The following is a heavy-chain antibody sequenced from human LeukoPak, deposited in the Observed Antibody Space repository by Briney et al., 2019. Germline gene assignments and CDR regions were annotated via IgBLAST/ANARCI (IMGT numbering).Heavy chain of an antibody. D-gene: IGHD6-13*01. J-gene: IGHJ4*02. V-gene: IGHV3-30-3*01. CDR3: ARDLAAGAPDY. CDR2: ISYDGSNK. Sequence: GRSLRLSCAASGFTFSSYAMHWVRQAPGKGLEWVAVISYDGSNKYYADSVKGRFTISRDNAKNSLYLQMNSLRAEDTAVYYCARDLAAGAPDYWGQGTLVTVSS. CDR1: GFTFSSYA.